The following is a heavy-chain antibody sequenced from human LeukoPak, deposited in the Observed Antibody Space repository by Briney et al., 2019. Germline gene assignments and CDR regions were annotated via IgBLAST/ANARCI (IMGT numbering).Heavy chain of an antibody. D-gene: IGHD1-7*01. CDR2: IYHSGST. CDR3: ARELELHNWFDP. J-gene: IGHJ5*02. V-gene: IGHV4-30-2*01. Sequence: SETPSLTCTVSGGSISSGGYYWSWIRQPPGKGLEWIGYIYHSGSTYYNPSLKSRVTISVDRSKNQFSLKLSSVTAADTAVYYCARELELHNWFDPWGQGTLVTVSS. CDR1: GGSISSGGYY.